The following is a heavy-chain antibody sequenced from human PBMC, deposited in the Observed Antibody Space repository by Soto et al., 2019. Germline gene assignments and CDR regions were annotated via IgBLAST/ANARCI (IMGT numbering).Heavy chain of an antibody. Sequence: PGGSLRLSCAASGFTFSSYGMHWVRQAPGKGLEWVAVISYDGSNKYYADSVKGRFTISRDNSKNTLYLQMNSLRAEDTAVYYCPKDMKPAPYGMDVWGQGTTVTVSS. CDR1: GFTFSSYG. V-gene: IGHV3-30*18. J-gene: IGHJ6*02. D-gene: IGHD3-16*01. CDR2: ISYDGSNK. CDR3: PKDMKPAPYGMDV.